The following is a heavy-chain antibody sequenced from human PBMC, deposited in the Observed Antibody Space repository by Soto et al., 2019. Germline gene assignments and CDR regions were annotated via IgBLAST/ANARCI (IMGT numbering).Heavy chain of an antibody. J-gene: IGHJ4*02. V-gene: IGHV3-23*01. D-gene: IGHD2-21*02. CDR1: GFTFSTYA. CDR2: TSGSGGST. Sequence: EVQLLESGGNLVQPGGSLRLSCAASGFTFSTYAMTWVRQAPGKGLEWVSATSGSGGSTYYADSVKGRFTISRDNSKNTLYLQMNSLRAEDTAVYYCATGGRVMVTKGRFNDYWGQGTLVTVSS. CDR3: ATGGRVMVTKGRFNDY.